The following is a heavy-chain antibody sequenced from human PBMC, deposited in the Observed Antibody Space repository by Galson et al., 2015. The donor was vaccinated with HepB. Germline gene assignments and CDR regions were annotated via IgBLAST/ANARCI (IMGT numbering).Heavy chain of an antibody. Sequence: FLRLSCAASGFTFSTYSMNWVRQAPGKGLEWVSSITSRSSYISYADSVTGRFTISRDNDKNSLYLQVNSLRPEDTAVYYCARGFMIRGITRRYYFDHWGQGTLVTVSS. CDR1: GFTFSTYS. V-gene: IGHV3-21*01. CDR3: ARGFMIRGITRRYYFDH. J-gene: IGHJ4*02. D-gene: IGHD3-10*01. CDR2: ITSRSSYI.